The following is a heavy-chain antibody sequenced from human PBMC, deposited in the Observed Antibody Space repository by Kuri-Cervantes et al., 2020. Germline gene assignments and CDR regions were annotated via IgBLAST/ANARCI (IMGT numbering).Heavy chain of an antibody. D-gene: IGHD6-19*01. J-gene: IGHJ6*02. Sequence: SETLSLTCTVSGGSISSYYWSWIRQPAGKGLEWIGRIYNSGSTNYNPSLKSRVTMSVDTSKNQSSLKLSSVTAADTAVYYCARDPPRSGWLSGYYYGMDVWGQGTTVTVSS. CDR3: ARDPPRSGWLSGYYYGMDV. CDR2: IYNSGST. V-gene: IGHV4-4*07. CDR1: GGSISSYY.